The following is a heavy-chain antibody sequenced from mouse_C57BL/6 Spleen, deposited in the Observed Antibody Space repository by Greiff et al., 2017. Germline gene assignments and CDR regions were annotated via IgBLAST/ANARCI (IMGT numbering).Heavy chain of an antibody. CDR1: GYTFTSYW. D-gene: IGHD3-3*01. CDR3: ARERAYSDYAMDY. Sequence: VQLQQPGAELVKPGASVKLSCKASGYTFTSYWMHWVKQRPGQGLEWIGMIHPNSGSTNYNEKFKSKATLTVDKSSSTAYMQLSSLTSEDSAVYYCARERAYSDYAMDYWGQGTSVTVSS. V-gene: IGHV1-64*01. CDR2: IHPNSGST. J-gene: IGHJ4*01.